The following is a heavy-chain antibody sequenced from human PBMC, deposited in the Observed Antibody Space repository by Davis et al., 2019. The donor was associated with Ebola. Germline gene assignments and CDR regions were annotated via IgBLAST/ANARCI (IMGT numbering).Heavy chain of an antibody. D-gene: IGHD4/OR15-4a*01. CDR2: IRADNGDT. Sequence: AASVKVSCKASGYTFTSYALHWVRQAPGQSLEWVGWIRADNGDTKYPQKFQGRVTITRDTSATTVFMELTSLRSEDTAVYYCAREDKYGANYYVGHWGQGTLVTVSS. V-gene: IGHV1-3*01. CDR3: AREDKYGANYYVGH. J-gene: IGHJ4*02. CDR1: GYTFTSYA.